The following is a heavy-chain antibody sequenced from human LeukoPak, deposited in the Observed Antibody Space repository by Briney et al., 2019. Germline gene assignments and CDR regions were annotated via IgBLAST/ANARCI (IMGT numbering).Heavy chain of an antibody. CDR1: GFTVSSNY. CDR2: IYSGGST. V-gene: IGHV3-66*01. Sequence: GGSLRLSCAASGFTVSSNYTSWVRQAPGKGLEWVSVIYSGGSTYYADSVKGRFTISRDNSKNTLYLQMNSLRAEDTAVYYCARDRRPISYFDYWGQGTLVTVSS. CDR3: ARDRRPISYFDY. D-gene: IGHD2-21*01. J-gene: IGHJ4*02.